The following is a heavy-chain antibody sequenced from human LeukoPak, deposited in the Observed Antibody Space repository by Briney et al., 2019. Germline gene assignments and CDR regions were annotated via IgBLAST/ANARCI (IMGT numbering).Heavy chain of an antibody. D-gene: IGHD2/OR15-2a*01. J-gene: IGHJ6*03. V-gene: IGHV4-4*07. CDR1: GGSISSYY. CDR2: IYSSGST. CDR3: ASGASNIYYYYMDV. Sequence: SETLSLTCTVSGGSISSYYWSWIRQPAGQGLEWIGRIYSSGSTNYNPSLKSRVTISVDTSNSQSSLKLISVTTANTAVYYCASGASNIYYYYMDVWGKGTTVTVS.